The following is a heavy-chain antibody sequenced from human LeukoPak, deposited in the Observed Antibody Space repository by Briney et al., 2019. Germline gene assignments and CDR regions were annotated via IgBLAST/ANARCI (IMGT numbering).Heavy chain of an antibody. CDR3: ARGQGPQRLCGGDCPFDY. D-gene: IGHD2-21*02. CDR1: GGSFSGYY. V-gene: IGHV4-34*01. J-gene: IGHJ4*02. CDR2: INHSGST. Sequence: PSETLSLTCAVYGGSFSGYYWSWIRQPPGKGLEWIGEINHSGSTNYNPSLKSRVTISVDTSKNQFSLKLSSVTAADTAVYYCARGQGPQRLCGGDCPFDYWGQGTLVTVSS.